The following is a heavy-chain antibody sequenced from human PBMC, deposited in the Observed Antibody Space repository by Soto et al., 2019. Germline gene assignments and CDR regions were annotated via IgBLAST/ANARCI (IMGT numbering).Heavy chain of an antibody. V-gene: IGHV1-8*01. CDR3: AREAGGAFDI. CDR1: GYTFTSYD. CDR2: MNPNSGNT. D-gene: IGHD3-10*01. J-gene: IGHJ3*02. Sequence: VSSVKVSCKASGYTFTSYDINWGRQATGQGLEWMGWMNPNSGNTGYAQKFQGRVTMTRNTSISTAYMELSTLRSEDTAVYYCAREAGGAFDIWGQGTMVTVSS.